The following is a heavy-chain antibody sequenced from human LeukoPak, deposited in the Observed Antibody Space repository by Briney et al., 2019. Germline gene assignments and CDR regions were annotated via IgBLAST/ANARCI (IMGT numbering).Heavy chain of an antibody. CDR1: GYTFTSYG. V-gene: IGHV1-18*01. CDR2: ISAYNGNT. J-gene: IGHJ6*02. CDR3: ARAARGWPYYYYGMDV. D-gene: IGHD6-19*01. Sequence: GASVKVSCKASGYTFTSYGISWVRQAPGQGLEWMGWISAYNGNTNYAQKLQGRVTMTTDTSTSTAYMELSSLRSEDTAVYYCARAARGWPYYYYGMDVWGQGTTVTVSS.